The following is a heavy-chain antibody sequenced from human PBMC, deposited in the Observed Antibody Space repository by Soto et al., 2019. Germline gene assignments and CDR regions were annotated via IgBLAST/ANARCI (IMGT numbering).Heavy chain of an antibody. Sequence: GSLRLSCAASVFTCSDYYMAWIRQAPGKGLEWVSYISIISSFTNYADSVKGRFTISRDNAKQSLYLQMNGLRAEDTAVYYCATALLGSCTNGVCSRGMDVWGQGTTVTVSS. CDR3: ATALLGSCTNGVCSRGMDV. J-gene: IGHJ6*02. CDR2: ISIISSFT. V-gene: IGHV3-11*06. D-gene: IGHD2-8*01. CDR1: VFTCSDYY.